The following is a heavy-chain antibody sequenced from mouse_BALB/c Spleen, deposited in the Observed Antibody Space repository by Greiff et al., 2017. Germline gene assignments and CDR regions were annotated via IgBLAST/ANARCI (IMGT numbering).Heavy chain of an antibody. V-gene: IGHV5-6*02. CDR2: ISSGGSYT. CDR3: ARHNYDSFFAY. Sequence: DVMLVESGGDLVKPGGSLKLSCAASGFTFSSYGMSWVRQTPDKRLEWVATISSGGSYTYYPDSVKGRFTISRDNAKNTLYLQMSSLKSEDTAMYYCARHNYDSFFAYWGQGTLVTVSA. J-gene: IGHJ3*01. D-gene: IGHD2-4*01. CDR1: GFTFSSYG.